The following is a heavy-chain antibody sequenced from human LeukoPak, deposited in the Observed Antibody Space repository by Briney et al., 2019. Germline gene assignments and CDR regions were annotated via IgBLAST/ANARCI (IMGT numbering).Heavy chain of an antibody. CDR1: GGSIPSYY. CDR2: IHTSGST. CDR3: AREFSGTSIAARVFDS. D-gene: IGHD6-6*01. J-gene: IGHJ4*02. V-gene: IGHV4-4*07. Sequence: PSETLSLTCTVSGGSIPSYYWTYIRQPAGKGLEWIGRIHTSGSTNYNPSLKSRVTMSIDTSKNHFSLNLSSVTAADTAMYYCAREFSGTSIAARVFDSWGQGTLVTVSS.